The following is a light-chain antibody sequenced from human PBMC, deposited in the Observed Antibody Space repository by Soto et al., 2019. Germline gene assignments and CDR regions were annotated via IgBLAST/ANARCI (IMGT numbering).Light chain of an antibody. CDR2: VNSDGSH. J-gene: IGLJ3*02. CDR1: RGHNYYA. CDR3: QTWGTGIGV. V-gene: IGLV4-69*01. Sequence: QLVLTQSPSASASLGASVNLTCSLDRGHNYYAIAWHQQQPERGPRFLMKVNSDGSHSRGDGIPDRFSGSSSGAERSLTISSLQSEDEGDYYCQTWGTGIGVFGGGTQLTVL.